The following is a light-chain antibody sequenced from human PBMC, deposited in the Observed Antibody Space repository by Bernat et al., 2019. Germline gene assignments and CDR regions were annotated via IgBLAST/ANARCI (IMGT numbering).Light chain of an antibody. CDR3: HQYNIWPPWT. J-gene: IGKJ1*01. V-gene: IGKV3-15*01. Sequence: ETVMTQSPATLSVSPGERATLSCRASQSVSSNLAWYQQKPGQAPRLLIYGASTRATGIPARFSGSGSGTEFTLTISSLQSEDFAVYYCHQYNIWPPWTFGQGTKVESK. CDR1: QSVSSN. CDR2: GAS.